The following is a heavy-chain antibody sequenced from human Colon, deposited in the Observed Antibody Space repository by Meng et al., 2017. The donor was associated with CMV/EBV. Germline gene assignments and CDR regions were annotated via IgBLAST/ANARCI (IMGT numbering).Heavy chain of an antibody. CDR2: ITTANAYK. Sequence: GESLKISCAASGFSVSLNHMNWVRQAPGKGLEWVSSITTANAYKSYAESVKGRFTISRDDAKSSLFLQMDSLRVDDTAVYYCARPLSPRSAYSALLAFWGQGTLVTVSS. J-gene: IGHJ4*02. V-gene: IGHV3-21*06. CDR1: GFSVSLNH. CDR3: ARPLSPRSAYSALLAF. D-gene: IGHD2-15*01.